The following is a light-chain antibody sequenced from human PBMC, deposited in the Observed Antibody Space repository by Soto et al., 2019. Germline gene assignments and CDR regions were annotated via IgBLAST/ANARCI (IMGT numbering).Light chain of an antibody. Sequence: QSALTQPASVSGSPGQSITISCTGTSSDVGNYNLVSWYQHHPGKAPKMMLYEGIKRPSGVSNRISGSKSGDTASLTISGLQAEDEADYYCCAYVGSSNSVVFGGGTKVIVL. CDR1: SSDVGNYNL. CDR3: CAYVGSSNSVV. J-gene: IGLJ2*01. V-gene: IGLV2-23*01. CDR2: EGI.